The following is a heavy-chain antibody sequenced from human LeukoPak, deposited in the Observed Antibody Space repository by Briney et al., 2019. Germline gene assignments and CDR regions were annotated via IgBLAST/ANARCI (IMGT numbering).Heavy chain of an antibody. D-gene: IGHD3-16*01. Sequence: GGSLRLSCAASGFTVSSNYMSWVRQAPGKGLEWVSVIYSGGSTYYADSVKGRFTISRDNSKNTLYLQMNSLRAEDTAVYYCARAGGHDYVWGSYDYWGQGTLVTVSS. CDR1: GFTVSSNY. CDR3: ARAGGHDYVWGSYDY. CDR2: IYSGGST. V-gene: IGHV3-53*01. J-gene: IGHJ4*02.